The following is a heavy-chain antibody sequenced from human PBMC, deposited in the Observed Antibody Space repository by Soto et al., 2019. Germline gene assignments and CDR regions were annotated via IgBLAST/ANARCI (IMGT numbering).Heavy chain of an antibody. V-gene: IGHV3-33*01. D-gene: IGHD6-13*01. CDR2: IWYDGSNK. CDR3: ARDRSPMSSSWAFDY. Sequence: PGGSLRLSCAASGFTFSSYGMHWVRQAPGKGLEWVAVIWYDGSNKYYADSVKGRFTISRDNAKNSLYLQMNSLRAEDTAVYYCARDRSPMSSSWAFDYWGQGTLVTVSS. CDR1: GFTFSSYG. J-gene: IGHJ4*02.